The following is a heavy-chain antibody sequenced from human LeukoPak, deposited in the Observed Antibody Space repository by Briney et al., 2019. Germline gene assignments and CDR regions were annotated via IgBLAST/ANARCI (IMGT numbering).Heavy chain of an antibody. D-gene: IGHD3-22*01. V-gene: IGHV1-69*04. CDR3: AGETYDSSGYSGY. J-gene: IGHJ4*02. CDR2: IIPIFGIA. Sequence: GSSVKVSCKASGGTFSSYAISWVRQAPGQGLEWMGRIIPIFGIANYAQKFQGRVTITADKSTSTAYMELSSLRSEDTAVYYCAGETYDSSGYSGYWGQGTLVTVSS. CDR1: GGTFSSYA.